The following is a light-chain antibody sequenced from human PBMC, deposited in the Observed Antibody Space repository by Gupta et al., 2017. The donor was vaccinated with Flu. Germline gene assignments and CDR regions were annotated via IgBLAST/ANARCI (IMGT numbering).Light chain of an antibody. Sequence: QSVLTQPPSTSGTPGQRVTISCSGGSSNIGSNYVYWYRQLPGTAPKLIIYRSEQRPSGVPDRISGSKSGTSASLAISGLRAEDEADYFCATWDDSLSGPVFGGGTKVTVL. V-gene: IGLV1-47*01. J-gene: IGLJ3*02. CDR1: SSNIGSNY. CDR3: ATWDDSLSGPV. CDR2: RSE.